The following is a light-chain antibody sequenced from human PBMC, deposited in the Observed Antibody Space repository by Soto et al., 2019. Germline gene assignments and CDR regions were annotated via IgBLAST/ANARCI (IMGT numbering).Light chain of an antibody. CDR1: QNINSRY. V-gene: IGKV3-20*01. Sequence: EIVLTQSPGTLSLSPGERATLSCRASQNINSRYLAWYQQKPGQAPRLLIYGTSSTATGIPNRFSGSGSGTDVTLTITRMEPEDVAVYFCQQYGSSPGFTFGHGTKVDIK. J-gene: IGKJ3*01. CDR2: GTS. CDR3: QQYGSSPGFT.